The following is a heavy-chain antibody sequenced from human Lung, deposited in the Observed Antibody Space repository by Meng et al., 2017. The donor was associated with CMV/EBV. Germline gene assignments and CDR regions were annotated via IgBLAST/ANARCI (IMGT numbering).Heavy chain of an antibody. V-gene: IGHV1-2*02. CDR2: INPNSGGT. Sequence: ASVXVSCKASGYTFTGYYMHWVRQAPGQGLEWMGWINPNSGGTNYAQKFQGRVTMTRDTSISTAYMELSRLKSDDTAVYYCAGGVGYCSGTSCQVWFDPWXQGTXVTVSS. J-gene: IGHJ5*02. D-gene: IGHD2-2*01. CDR3: AGGVGYCSGTSCQVWFDP. CDR1: GYTFTGYY.